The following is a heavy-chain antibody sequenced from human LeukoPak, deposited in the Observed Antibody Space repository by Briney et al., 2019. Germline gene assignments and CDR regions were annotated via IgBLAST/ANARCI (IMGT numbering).Heavy chain of an antibody. J-gene: IGHJ4*02. D-gene: IGHD1-26*01. CDR3: ARHRSDGTYPLDY. Sequence: SETLSLTCAVYGGSFSGYYWSWIRQPPGKGLEWIGHIYSSGSTTYSPSLKSRVTMSVDTSKNQFSLKLTSVTAADTAGYYCARHRSDGTYPLDYWGQGALVTVSS. CDR2: IYSSGST. V-gene: IGHV4-59*08. CDR1: GGSFSGYY.